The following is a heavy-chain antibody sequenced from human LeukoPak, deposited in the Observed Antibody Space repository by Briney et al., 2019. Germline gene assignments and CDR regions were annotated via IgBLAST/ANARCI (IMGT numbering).Heavy chain of an antibody. J-gene: IGHJ4*02. CDR3: AKRSVVIRVILDGFRENAYYFDS. CDR1: GITLSNYA. Sequence: GGSLRLSCAASGITLSNYAMRWVRQAPGKGLEWVAVISDGGRNTNYADSVKGRFTISRDNPKNTLFLQMNSLRAEDTAVYYCAKRSVVIRVILDGFRENAYYFDSWGQGALVTVSS. D-gene: IGHD2-21*01. V-gene: IGHV3-33*08. CDR2: ISDGGRNT.